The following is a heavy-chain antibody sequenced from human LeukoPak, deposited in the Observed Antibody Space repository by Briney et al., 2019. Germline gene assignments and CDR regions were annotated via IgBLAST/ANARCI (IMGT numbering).Heavy chain of an antibody. Sequence: PSETLSLICAVYGGSFSGYYWSWIRRPPGKGLEWIGEINHSGSTNYNPSLKSRVTISVDTSKNQFSLKLSSVTAADTAVYYCARRYDSSGYYYSTYWYFDLWGRGTLVTVSS. CDR2: INHSGST. V-gene: IGHV4-34*01. CDR3: ARRYDSSGYYYSTYWYFDL. J-gene: IGHJ2*01. CDR1: GGSFSGYY. D-gene: IGHD3-22*01.